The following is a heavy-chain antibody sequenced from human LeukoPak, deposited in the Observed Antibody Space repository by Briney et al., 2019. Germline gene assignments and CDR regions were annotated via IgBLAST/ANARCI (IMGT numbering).Heavy chain of an antibody. CDR2: IKSKTDGGTT. V-gene: IGHV3-15*07. CDR3: TTAGPKTFPPDFDY. CDR1: GFTFSNAW. D-gene: IGHD2/OR15-2a*01. J-gene: IGHJ4*02. Sequence: GGSLRLSCAASGFTFSNAWMNWVRQAPGKGLEWVGRIKSKTDGGTTDYAAPVKGRFTISRDDSKNTLYLQMNSLKTEDTAVYYCTTAGPKTFPPDFDYWGQGTLVTVSS.